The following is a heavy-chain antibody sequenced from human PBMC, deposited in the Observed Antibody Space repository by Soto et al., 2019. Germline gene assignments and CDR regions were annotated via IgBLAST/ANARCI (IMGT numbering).Heavy chain of an antibody. D-gene: IGHD4-17*01. V-gene: IGHV4-4*02. J-gene: IGHJ4*02. Sequence: SETLSLTCAVSGDSLSSPNWWAWVRQPPGKGLEWIGQIHNKGNTNFNPSLKSRITMSLDKPKNQFSLRLTSMTAADTAVYYCVRDSVTKKLDSWGQGILVTVS. CDR3: VRDSVTKKLDS. CDR1: GDSLSSPNW. CDR2: IHNKGNT.